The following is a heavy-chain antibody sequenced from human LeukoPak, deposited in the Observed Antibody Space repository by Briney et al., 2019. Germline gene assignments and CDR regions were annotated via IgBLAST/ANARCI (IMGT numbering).Heavy chain of an antibody. D-gene: IGHD2-2*01. CDR3: ARSTYGYCSSTSCYVDY. V-gene: IGHV3-11*01. J-gene: IGHJ4*02. Sequence: PGGSLRLSCAASGFTFSDYYMSWIRQAPRKGLEWVSYISSSGSTIYYADSVKGRFTISRDNAKNSLYLQMNSLRAEDTAVYYCARSTYGYCSSTSCYVDYWGQGTLVTVSS. CDR2: ISSSGSTI. CDR1: GFTFSDYY.